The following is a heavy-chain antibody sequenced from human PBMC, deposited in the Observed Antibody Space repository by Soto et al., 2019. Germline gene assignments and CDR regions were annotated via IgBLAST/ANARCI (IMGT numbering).Heavy chain of an antibody. D-gene: IGHD2-15*01. V-gene: IGHV1-18*01. CDR3: AKANMGSLPYSNYYGMDV. CDR1: GYTFTSYG. Sequence: ASVKVSCKASGYTFTSYGISWVRQAPGQGLEWMGWISAYNGNTNYAQKLQGRVTMTTDTSTSTAYMELSSLRSEDTAVYYCAKANMGSLPYSNYYGMDVWGQGTTVTVSS. CDR2: ISAYNGNT. J-gene: IGHJ6*02.